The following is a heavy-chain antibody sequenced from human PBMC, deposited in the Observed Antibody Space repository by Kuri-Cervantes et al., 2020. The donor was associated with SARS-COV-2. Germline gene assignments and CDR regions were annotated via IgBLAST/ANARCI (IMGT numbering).Heavy chain of an antibody. V-gene: IGHV1-2*02. CDR1: GYNFTEYY. D-gene: IGHD6-19*01. Sequence: ASVKVSCKSSGYNFTEYYIHWVRQAPGQGLEWVGWINPATGATKYAQKFQGRVTMTRDTSTTTAYMDVNRLRSDDTAVYYCARGFGSGWYLDYWGQGTLVTVSS. CDR3: ARGFGSGWYLDY. J-gene: IGHJ4*02. CDR2: INPATGAT.